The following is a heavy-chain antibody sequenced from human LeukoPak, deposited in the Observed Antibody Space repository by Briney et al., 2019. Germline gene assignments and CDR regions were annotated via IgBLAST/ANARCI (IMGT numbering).Heavy chain of an antibody. D-gene: IGHD3-3*01. Sequence: GASVKVSCKASGYTFTGYYMHWVRQAPGQGLEWMGWINPNSGGTNYAQKFQGRVTMTRDTSISTAYMELSRLRSDDTAVYYCARDLGPKYYDFWGGYLVYWGQGTLVTVSS. J-gene: IGHJ4*02. CDR2: INPNSGGT. CDR1: GYTFTGYY. V-gene: IGHV1-2*02. CDR3: ARDLGPKYYDFWGGYLVY.